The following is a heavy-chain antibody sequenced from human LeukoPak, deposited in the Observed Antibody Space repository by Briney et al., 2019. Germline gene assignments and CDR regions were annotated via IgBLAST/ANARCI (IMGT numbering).Heavy chain of an antibody. J-gene: IGHJ6*02. CDR2: ISSNGGST. CDR3: ARDQVRYSSSPSTNYGMDV. V-gene: IGHV3-64*01. Sequence: GGSLRLSCAASGLTFSSYAMHWVRQAPGKGLEYVSAISSNGGSTYYANSVKGRFTISRDNSKNTLYLQMGSLRAEDMAVYYCARDQVRYSSSPSTNYGMDVWGQGTTVTVSS. D-gene: IGHD6-6*01. CDR1: GLTFSSYA.